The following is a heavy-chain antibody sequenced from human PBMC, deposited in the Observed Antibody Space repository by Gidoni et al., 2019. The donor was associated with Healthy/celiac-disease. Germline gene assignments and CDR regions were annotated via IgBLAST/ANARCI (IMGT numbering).Heavy chain of an antibody. CDR1: GFTFSSYS. Sequence: EVQLVESGGGLVKPGGSLRLSCAASGFTFSSYSMNLVRQAPGKGLEWVSSISSSSSYIYYADSVKGRFTISRDNAKNSLYLQMNSLRAEDTAVYYCAREGVLRYFDWLRWGQGTLVTVSS. V-gene: IGHV3-21*01. CDR3: AREGVLRYFDWLR. J-gene: IGHJ4*02. D-gene: IGHD3-9*01. CDR2: ISSSSSYI.